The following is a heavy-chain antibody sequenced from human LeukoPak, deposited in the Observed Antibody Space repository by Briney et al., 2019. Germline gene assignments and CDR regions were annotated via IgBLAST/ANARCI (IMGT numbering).Heavy chain of an antibody. D-gene: IGHD6-13*01. V-gene: IGHV4-59*01. CDR2: IYYSGST. Sequence: SETLSLTCTVSGGSISSYYWSWIRQPPGKGLEWIGYIYYSGSTNYNPSLKSRVTISVDTSKNQFSLKLSSVTAADTAVYYCARGGSDSSSWYERDEDAFDIWGQGTMVTVSS. J-gene: IGHJ3*02. CDR3: ARGGSDSSSWYERDEDAFDI. CDR1: GGSISSYY.